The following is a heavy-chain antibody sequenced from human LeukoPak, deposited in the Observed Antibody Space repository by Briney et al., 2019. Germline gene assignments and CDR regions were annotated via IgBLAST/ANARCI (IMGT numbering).Heavy chain of an antibody. CDR3: AREAGGFGELLYGVFDY. D-gene: IGHD3-10*01. J-gene: IGHJ4*02. CDR2: INPNSGGT. V-gene: IGHV1-2*02. Sequence: GASVKVSCKASGYTFTGYYMHWVRQAPGQGLEWMGWINPNSGGTNYAQKFQGRVTMTRDTSISTAYMELSRLRSDDTAVYYCAREAGGFGELLYGVFDYWGQGTLVTVSS. CDR1: GYTFTGYY.